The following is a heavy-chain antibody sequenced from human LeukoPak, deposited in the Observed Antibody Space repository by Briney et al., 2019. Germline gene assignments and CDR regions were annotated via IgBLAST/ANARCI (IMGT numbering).Heavy chain of an antibody. CDR2: IYSGGST. CDR3: ARVEVGATGGDFDY. V-gene: IGHV3-53*04. CDR1: GFTVSSNY. Sequence: GGSLRLSCAASGFTVSSNYMSWVRQAPGKGLEWVSVIYSGGSTYYADSVKGRFTISRHNSKNTLYLQMNSLRSEDTAVYYCARVEVGATGGDFDYWGQGTLVTVSS. D-gene: IGHD1-26*01. J-gene: IGHJ4*02.